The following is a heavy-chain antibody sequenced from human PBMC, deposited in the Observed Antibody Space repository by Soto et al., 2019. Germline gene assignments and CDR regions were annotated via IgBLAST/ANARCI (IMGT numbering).Heavy chain of an antibody. CDR3: VQTTGLPGFDF. CDR2: IYGGGTT. CDR1: GFAVSSKY. Sequence: EVQLVESGGGLIQPGGSLRLSCAASGFAVSSKYMTWVRQAPGKGLEWVSVIYGGGTTYYADSVKGRFTISRDTSKNTFYLQMNSLRAEDTAVYYCVQTTGLPGFDFWGQGTLVTVSS. V-gene: IGHV3-53*01. D-gene: IGHD1-1*01. J-gene: IGHJ4*02.